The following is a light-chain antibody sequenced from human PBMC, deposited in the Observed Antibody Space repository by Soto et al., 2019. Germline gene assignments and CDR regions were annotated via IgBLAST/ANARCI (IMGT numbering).Light chain of an antibody. Sequence: DIQMTQSPSSLSASVGDRVTITCRASQSINTYLNWYQQKPGKAPKFLIHAASSLQSGVPSRFSGSGSGTFFTLTIRSLQPEDVATYYCQQSYNTPPFTFGQATKVDIK. CDR3: QQSYNTPPFT. J-gene: IGKJ2*01. V-gene: IGKV1-39*01. CDR2: AAS. CDR1: QSINTY.